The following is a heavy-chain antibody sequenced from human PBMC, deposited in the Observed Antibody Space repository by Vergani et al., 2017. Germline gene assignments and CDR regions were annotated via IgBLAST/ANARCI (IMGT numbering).Heavy chain of an antibody. J-gene: IGHJ4*02. CDR1: GGTFSSYA. Sequence: QVQLVQSGAEVTKPGSSVKVSCKASGGTFSSYAISWVRQAPGQGLEWMGGIIPIFGTANYAQKFQGRVTITADESTSTDYMELSSLRSEDTAVYYCARARNYYDSSGYWDYWGQGTLVTVSS. V-gene: IGHV1-69*12. CDR2: IIPIFGTA. D-gene: IGHD3-22*01. CDR3: ARARNYYDSSGYWDY.